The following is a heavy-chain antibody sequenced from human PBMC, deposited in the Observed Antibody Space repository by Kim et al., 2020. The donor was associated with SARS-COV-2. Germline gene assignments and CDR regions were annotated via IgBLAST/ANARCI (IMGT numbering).Heavy chain of an antibody. V-gene: IGHV3-30*18. Sequence: GGSLRLSCAASGFTFSSYGMHWVRQAPGKGLEWVAVISYDGSNKYYADSVKGRFTISRDNSKNTLYLQMNSLRAEDTAVYYCAKDLLDKWELFFDYWGQGTLVTVSS. CDR2: ISYDGSNK. CDR1: GFTFSSYG. J-gene: IGHJ4*02. D-gene: IGHD1-26*01. CDR3: AKDLLDKWELFFDY.